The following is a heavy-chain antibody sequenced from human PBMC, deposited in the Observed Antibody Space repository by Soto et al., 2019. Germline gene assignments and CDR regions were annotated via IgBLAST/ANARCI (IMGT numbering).Heavy chain of an antibody. V-gene: IGHV3-73*01. J-gene: IGHJ4*02. CDR3: TTIVVVTAISDY. CDR1: WLTFSGSA. Sequence: VGSLRLSCAASWLTFSGSAMHWVRQASGKGLEWVGRIRSKANSYATAYAASVKGRFTISRDDSKNTAYLQMNSLKTEDTAVYYCTTIVVVTAISDYWGQGTLVTVSS. D-gene: IGHD2-21*02. CDR2: IRSKANSYAT.